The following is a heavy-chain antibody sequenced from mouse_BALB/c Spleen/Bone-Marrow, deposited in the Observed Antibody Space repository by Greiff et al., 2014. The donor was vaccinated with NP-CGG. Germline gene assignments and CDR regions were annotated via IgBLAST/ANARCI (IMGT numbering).Heavy chain of an antibody. CDR1: GYTFTDYT. V-gene: IGHV1-22*01. D-gene: IGHD2-3*01. CDR3: ARGRWYY. J-gene: IGHJ2*01. CDR2: VNPNIGGT. Sequence: EVQLVESGPELVKPGASVKISCKTSGYTFTDYTLHWVKQSPGKSLEWIGGVNPNIGGTSYNQKFKGKASLTVNKSSTTAYMELRSLTSEDSAVYYCARGRWYYWGQGTTLTVSS.